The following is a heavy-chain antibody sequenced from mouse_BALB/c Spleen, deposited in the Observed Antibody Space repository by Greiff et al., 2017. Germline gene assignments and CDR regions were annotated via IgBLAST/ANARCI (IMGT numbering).Heavy chain of an antibody. CDR3: ARVYYDSLKAMDY. Sequence: EVQLQQSGAELVRPGALVKLSCKASGFNIKDYYMHWVKQRPEQGLEWIGWIDPENGNTIYDPKFQGKASITADTSSNTAYLQLSSLTSEDTAVYYCARVYYDSLKAMDYWGQGTSVTVSA. CDR1: GFNIKDYY. J-gene: IGHJ4*01. D-gene: IGHD2-4*01. CDR2: IDPENGNT. V-gene: IGHV14-1*02.